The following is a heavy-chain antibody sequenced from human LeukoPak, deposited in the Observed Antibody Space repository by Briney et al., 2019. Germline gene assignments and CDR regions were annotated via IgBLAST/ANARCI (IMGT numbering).Heavy chain of an antibody. V-gene: IGHV1-69*05. Sequence: SVKVSCKASGGTFSSYAISWVRQAPGQGLEWMGGIIPIFGTANYAQKFQGRVTITTDESTSTAYMELSSLRSEDTAVYYCARQAAAGYYYYYVDVWGKGTTVTVSS. CDR1: GGTFSSYA. CDR2: IIPIFGTA. J-gene: IGHJ6*03. CDR3: ARQAAAGYYYYYVDV. D-gene: IGHD6-13*01.